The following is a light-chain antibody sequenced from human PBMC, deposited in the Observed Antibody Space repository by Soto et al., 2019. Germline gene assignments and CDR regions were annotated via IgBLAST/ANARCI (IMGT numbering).Light chain of an antibody. V-gene: IGKV1-9*01. CDR3: QQFNVYPLT. CDR1: QGIRVF. CDR2: AAS. J-gene: IGKJ4*01. Sequence: DIQLTQSPSFLSASVGDRVTITCRASQGIRVFLAWYQQKPGQPPKLLIYAASTLQTGVPTRFSGIASGTEFTLIISNLQPADFATYYCQQFNVYPLTFGGGTKVEIK.